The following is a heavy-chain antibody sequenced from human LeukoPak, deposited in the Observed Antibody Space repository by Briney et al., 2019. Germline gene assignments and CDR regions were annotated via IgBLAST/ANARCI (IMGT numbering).Heavy chain of an antibody. CDR1: GFTFTGYH. CDR2: INPDSGVT. CDR3: ARDFFGRVAAAIVGY. Sequence: ASVKVSCRTSGFTFTGYHIHWVRQAPGEGLEWMGWINPDSGVTKYVQKFQGRVTMTRDTSITTAYMELNSLTFDDTAAYYCARDFFGRVAAAIVGYWGQGTLVTVSS. J-gene: IGHJ4*02. D-gene: IGHD3/OR15-3a*01. V-gene: IGHV1-2*02.